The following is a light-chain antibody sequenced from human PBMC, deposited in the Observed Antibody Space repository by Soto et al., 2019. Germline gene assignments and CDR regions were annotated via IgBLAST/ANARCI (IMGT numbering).Light chain of an antibody. Sequence: QSVLTQPPSASGNPGQRLTISCSGTTSNILRNYVYWYRQLPGTAPRLLIYLNDQRPSAVPDRFSGSKSGTWASLAISGLRSEDEADYYCASWDDSLSGYVFGTGTNVTVL. CDR1: TSNILRNY. CDR3: ASWDDSLSGYV. CDR2: LND. J-gene: IGLJ1*01. V-gene: IGLV1-47*01.